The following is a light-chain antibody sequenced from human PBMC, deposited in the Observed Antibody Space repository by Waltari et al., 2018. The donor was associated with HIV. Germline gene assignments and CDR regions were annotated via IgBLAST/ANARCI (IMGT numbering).Light chain of an antibody. J-gene: IGKJ4*01. CDR2: KAS. V-gene: IGKV1-5*03. CDR3: QQYNGLSLT. CDR1: QNINSW. Sequence: DIQMTQSPSTLSASVGDSVTITCLASQNINSWLAWYQQRPGNAPKLLIYKASTLEGGVPSRFSGSGSGTEFTLTITSLQPDDFASYYCQQYNGLSLTFGGGTRVEIK.